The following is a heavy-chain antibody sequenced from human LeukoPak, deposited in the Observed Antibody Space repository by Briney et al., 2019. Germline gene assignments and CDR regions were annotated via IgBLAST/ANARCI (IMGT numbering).Heavy chain of an antibody. J-gene: IGHJ4*02. D-gene: IGHD3-22*01. CDR2: ISSSGSTT. V-gene: IGHV3-48*03. CDR1: GFSFSSYE. Sequence: TGGSLRLSCAASGFSFSSYEMNWIRQAPGKGLEWVSYISSSGSTTHYADSVKGRFTISRDNAKNSLYLQMNSLRAEDTAVYYGARDDYYDKGYWGQGTLVTVSS. CDR3: ARDDYYDKGY.